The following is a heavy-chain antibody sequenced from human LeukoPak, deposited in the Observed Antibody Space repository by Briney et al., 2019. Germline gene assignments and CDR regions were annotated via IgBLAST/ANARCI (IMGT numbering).Heavy chain of an antibody. V-gene: IGHV1-18*01. D-gene: IGHD6-19*01. CDR3: ARGGAVAGTRKNWFDP. J-gene: IGHJ5*02. Sequence: RASVKVSCKASGYTFTSYGISWVRQAPGQGLERMGWISAYNGNTNYAQKLQGRVTMTTDTSTSTAYMELRSLRSDDTAVYYCARGGAVAGTRKNWFDPWGQGTLVTVSS. CDR1: GYTFTSYG. CDR2: ISAYNGNT.